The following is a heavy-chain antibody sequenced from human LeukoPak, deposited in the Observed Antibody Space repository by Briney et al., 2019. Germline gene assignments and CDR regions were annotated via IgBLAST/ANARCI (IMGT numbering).Heavy chain of an antibody. CDR2: IKQDGSEK. CDR3: ARDLELRFANWFDP. V-gene: IGHV3-7*01. Sequence: PWGSLTLYCAASGFAFSSYRMSWLRQAPGNGLNWVANIKQDGSEKYYVDSVKVRFTISRDNAKNSLYLQMNSLRAEDTAVYYCARDLELRFANWFDPWGQGTLVTVSS. D-gene: IGHD1-7*01. J-gene: IGHJ5*02. CDR1: GFAFSSYR.